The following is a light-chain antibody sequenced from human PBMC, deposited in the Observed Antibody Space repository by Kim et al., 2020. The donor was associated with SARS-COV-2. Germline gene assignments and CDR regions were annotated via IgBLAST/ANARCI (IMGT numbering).Light chain of an antibody. CDR1: SLRNYY. J-gene: IGLJ3*02. CDR2: GKY. Sequence: SSELTQDPAVSVALGQTVRLTCQGDSLRNYYATWYQQRPGQAPVLVLYGKYNRPSWIPDRFSGSASGNTASLTITGAQAEDEADYYCNSRDSSGDHVVFGGGTQLTVL. CDR3: NSRDSSGDHVV. V-gene: IGLV3-19*01.